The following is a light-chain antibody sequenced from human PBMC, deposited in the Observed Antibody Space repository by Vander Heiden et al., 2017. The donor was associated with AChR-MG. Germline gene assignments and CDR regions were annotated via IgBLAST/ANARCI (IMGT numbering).Light chain of an antibody. CDR1: NSNIGTNSD. J-gene: IGLJ2*01. CDR3: QAYDTRVGAV. Sequence: QSVLTQPPSVSGAPGQRVTISCTGSNSNIGTNSDVQWYQQVPGAAPKLLIYANNNRPSGVPDRFSGSKSGSSASLAITGLQPEDEADYYCQAYDTRVGAVCGGGTKVTVL. CDR2: ANN. V-gene: IGLV1-40*01.